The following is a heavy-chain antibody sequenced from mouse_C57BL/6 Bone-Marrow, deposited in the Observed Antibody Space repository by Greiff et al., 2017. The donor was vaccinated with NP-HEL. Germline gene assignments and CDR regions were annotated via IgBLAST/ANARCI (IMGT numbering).Heavy chain of an antibody. Sequence: VQLQQSVAELVRPGASVKLSCTASGFNFKNTYMHWVKQRPEQGLEWIGRIDPANGNTKYAPKFQGKATITADTSSNTAYLQLSSLTSEDTAIYSCASLYPFAYWGQGTLVTVSA. D-gene: IGHD5-1*01. CDR1: GFNFKNTY. J-gene: IGHJ3*01. CDR2: IDPANGNT. V-gene: IGHV14-3*01. CDR3: ASLYPFAY.